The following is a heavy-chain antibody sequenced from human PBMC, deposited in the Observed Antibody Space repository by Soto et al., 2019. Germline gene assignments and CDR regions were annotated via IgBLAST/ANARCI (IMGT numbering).Heavy chain of an antibody. CDR3: ARGLRVGATSGRLVY. J-gene: IGHJ4*02. CDR1: GGSFSGYY. CDR2: INHSGST. V-gene: IGHV4-34*01. D-gene: IGHD1-26*01. Sequence: PSETLSLTCAVYGGSFSGYYWSWIRQPPGKGLEWIGEINHSGSTNYNPSLKSRVTISVDTSKNQFSLKLSSVTAADTAVYYCARGLRVGATSGRLVYWGQGTLVTVSS.